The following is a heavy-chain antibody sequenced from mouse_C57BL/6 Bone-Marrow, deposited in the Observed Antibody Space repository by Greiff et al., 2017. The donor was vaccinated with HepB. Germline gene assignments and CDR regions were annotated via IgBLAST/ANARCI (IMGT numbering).Heavy chain of an antibody. V-gene: IGHV1-81*01. CDR2: IYPRSGNT. Sequence: QVQLKESGAELARPGASVKLSCKASGYTFTSYGISWVKQRTGQGLEWIGEIYPRSGNTYYNEKFKGKATLTADKSSSTAYMELRSLTSEDSAVYFCARGGRDPGDYWGQGTTLTVSS. J-gene: IGHJ2*01. CDR3: ARGGRDPGDY. D-gene: IGHD3-1*01. CDR1: GYTFTSYG.